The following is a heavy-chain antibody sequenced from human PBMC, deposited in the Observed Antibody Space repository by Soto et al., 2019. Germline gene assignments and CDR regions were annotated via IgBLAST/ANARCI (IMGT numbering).Heavy chain of an antibody. D-gene: IGHD4-17*01. Sequence: QVQLVESGGGVVQPGRSLRLSCAASGFSFSTYAMHWVRQAPGKGLEWVAIIWYDGSNEHYVDSVNGRFTISRDKSNNTLYLQMNSLRAEDTAVYYCARDPAGYGDYATFDYWGQGTRVTVSS. J-gene: IGHJ4*02. V-gene: IGHV3-33*01. CDR1: GFSFSTYA. CDR3: ARDPAGYGDYATFDY. CDR2: IWYDGSNE.